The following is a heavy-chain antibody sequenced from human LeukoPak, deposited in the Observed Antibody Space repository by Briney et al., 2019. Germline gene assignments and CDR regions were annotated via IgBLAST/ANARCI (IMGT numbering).Heavy chain of an antibody. V-gene: IGHV3-23*01. CDR3: ARDYGDYVSYFDY. D-gene: IGHD4-17*01. CDR1: GFTFSDYY. Sequence: GGSLRLSCAASGFTFSDYYMSWVRQAPGKGLEWVSAISGSGGSTYYADSVKGRFTISRDNSKNTLYLQMNSLRAEDTAVYYCARDYGDYVSYFDYWGQGTLVTVSS. CDR2: ISGSGGST. J-gene: IGHJ4*02.